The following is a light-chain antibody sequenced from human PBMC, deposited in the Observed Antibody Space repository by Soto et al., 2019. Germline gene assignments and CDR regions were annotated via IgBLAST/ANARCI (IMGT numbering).Light chain of an antibody. Sequence: EIVLTQSPGTLSLSPGERATLSCRASQSVSSSYLGWYQQKHGQAPRLLIYGASSRATGIPDRFSGSGSGTDFTLTIRRLEPEDFAVYYCQQYGSSIFTFGPGTKVDIK. CDR3: QQYGSSIFT. V-gene: IGKV3-20*01. J-gene: IGKJ3*01. CDR1: QSVSSSY. CDR2: GAS.